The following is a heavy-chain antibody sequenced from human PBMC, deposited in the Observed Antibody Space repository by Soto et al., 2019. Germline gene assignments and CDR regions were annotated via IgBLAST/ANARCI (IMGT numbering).Heavy chain of an antibody. Sequence: GSSVKVSCKASGYTFTSYYMHWVRQAPGQGLEWMGIINPSGGSTSYAQKFKGRVTTTRDTSTSTVYMELSSLRSEDTAVYYCARGSVTDTAMVLNAFDIWGQGTMVTV. CDR3: ARGSVTDTAMVLNAFDI. V-gene: IGHV1-46*01. CDR1: GYTFTSYY. D-gene: IGHD5-18*01. CDR2: INPSGGST. J-gene: IGHJ3*02.